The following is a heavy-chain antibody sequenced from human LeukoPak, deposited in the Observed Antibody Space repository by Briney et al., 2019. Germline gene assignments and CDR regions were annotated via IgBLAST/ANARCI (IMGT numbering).Heavy chain of an antibody. CDR2: IYYSGST. D-gene: IGHD1-26*01. CDR3: ARGSGSYYYLDY. V-gene: IGHV4-39*01. J-gene: IGHJ4*02. Sequence: SETLSLTCTVSGGSISSSSYYWGWIRQPPGKGLEWIGSIYYSGSTYYNPSLKSRVTISVDTSKNQFSLKLSSVTAADTAVYYCARGSGSYYYLDYWGQGTLVTVSS. CDR1: GGSISSSSYY.